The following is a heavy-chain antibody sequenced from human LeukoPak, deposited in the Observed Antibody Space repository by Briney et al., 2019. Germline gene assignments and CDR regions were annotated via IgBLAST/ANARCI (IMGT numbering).Heavy chain of an antibody. Sequence: SETLSLTCTVSGGSISSYYWSWIRQPPGKGREWIGYIYYSGSTNYNPSLKSRVTISVDTSKNQFSLKLSSVTAADTAVYYCARPRGVVDAFDIWGQGTMVTVSS. CDR1: GGSISSYY. D-gene: IGHD3-3*01. CDR3: ARPRGVVDAFDI. J-gene: IGHJ3*02. CDR2: IYYSGST. V-gene: IGHV4-59*01.